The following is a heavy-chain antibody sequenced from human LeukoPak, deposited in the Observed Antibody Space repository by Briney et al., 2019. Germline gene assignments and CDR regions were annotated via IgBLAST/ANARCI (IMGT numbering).Heavy chain of an antibody. D-gene: IGHD4-17*01. CDR3: ARMKGTTVTNGGYFDY. CDR1: GGSISSSSYY. V-gene: IGHV4-39*07. CDR2: IYYSGST. J-gene: IGHJ4*02. Sequence: PSETLSLTCTVSGGSISSSSYYWGWIRQPPGKGLEWIGSIYYSGSTYYNPSLKSRVTISVDTSKNQFSLKLSSVTAADTAVYYCARMKGTTVTNGGYFDYWGQGTLVTVSS.